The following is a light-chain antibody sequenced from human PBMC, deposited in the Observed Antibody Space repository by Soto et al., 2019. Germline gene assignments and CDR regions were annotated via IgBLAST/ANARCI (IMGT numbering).Light chain of an antibody. CDR3: QQYNKWPPRYT. J-gene: IGKJ2*01. V-gene: IGKV3-15*01. CDR1: QSVSNK. Sequence: EIMMTQSPATLSVSPGERATLSCRASQSVSNKLAWYQQQPGRAPRLLIYGASTRATGIPARFSGSGSGTEFTLNISSLQSEDFAVYYCQQYNKWPPRYTFGKGTKLEIK. CDR2: GAS.